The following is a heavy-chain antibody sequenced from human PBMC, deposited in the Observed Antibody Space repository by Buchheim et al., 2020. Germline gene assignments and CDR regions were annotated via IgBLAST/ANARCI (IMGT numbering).Heavy chain of an antibody. V-gene: IGHV3-7*01. CDR2: IKQDGREK. CDR3: ARVLRTYYDFWSGYLYGMDV. Sequence: EVQLVESGGGLVQPGGSLRLSCSASGFTFSSYWMSWVRQAPGKGLEWVANIKQDGREKYYVDSVKGRFTISRDNAKNSMYLQMNSLRAEDTAVYYCARVLRTYYDFWSGYLYGMDVWGQGTT. CDR1: GFTFSSYW. D-gene: IGHD3-3*01. J-gene: IGHJ6*02.